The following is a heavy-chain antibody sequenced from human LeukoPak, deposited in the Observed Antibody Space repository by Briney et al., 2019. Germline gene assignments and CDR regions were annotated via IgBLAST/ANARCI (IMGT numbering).Heavy chain of an antibody. J-gene: IGHJ4*02. CDR3: ARGGSGTYYHY. CDR1: VGSHTSYH. D-gene: IGHD1-26*01. CDR2: IYYSGST. Sequence: SETLSLTRTVSVGSHTSYHYSWLRQPPGKGMEWIGYIYYSGSTNYNPSHKSRVTISVDTSKNQFSLKLSSVTAADTAVYCCARGGSGTYYHYWGPGTLVTVSS. V-gene: IGHV4-59*01.